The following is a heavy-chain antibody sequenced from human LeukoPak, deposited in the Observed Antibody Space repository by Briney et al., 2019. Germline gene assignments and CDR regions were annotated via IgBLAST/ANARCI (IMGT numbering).Heavy chain of an antibody. J-gene: IGHJ4*02. CDR1: GFTFSSYA. V-gene: IGHV3-23*01. CDR2: ISGSGGST. D-gene: IGHD2-15*01. CDR3: AKAVVVAAKGVGYFDY. Sequence: GGSLRLSCAASGFTFSSYAMSGVRQAPGKGLEWVSAISGSGGSTYYADSVKGRFTISRDNSKNTLYLQMNSLRAEDTAVYYCAKAVVVAAKGVGYFDYWGQGTLVTVSS.